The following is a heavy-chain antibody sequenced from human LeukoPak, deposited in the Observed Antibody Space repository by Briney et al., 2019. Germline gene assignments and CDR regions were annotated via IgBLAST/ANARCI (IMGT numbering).Heavy chain of an antibody. CDR1: GFTLSNFW. Sequence: PGGSLRLSCAASGFTLSNFWVSWVRQAPGKGLEWVANIKQDSSDKHYVDSVKGRVTISRDNARNSLYLQMNSLRAEDTAVYYCARGRFCSSTSCWFDYWGQGTLVTVSS. V-gene: IGHV3-7*01. J-gene: IGHJ4*02. D-gene: IGHD2-2*01. CDR3: ARGRFCSSTSCWFDY. CDR2: IKQDSSDK.